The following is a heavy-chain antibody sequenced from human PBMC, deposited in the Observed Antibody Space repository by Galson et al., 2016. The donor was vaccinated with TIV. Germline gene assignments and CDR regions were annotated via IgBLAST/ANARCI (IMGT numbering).Heavy chain of an antibody. CDR3: ARVPAKLDAQTNYGMDV. J-gene: IGHJ6*02. Sequence: LRLSCAASGFTFRDYHMSWIRQAPGKGLEWVSDISSSGSTKYYADSVKGRFTVSRDNAKNSLYLQMNSLRAEDTAVYYCARVPAKLDAQTNYGMDVWGQGTTVTVSS. CDR1: GFTFRDYH. CDR2: ISSSGSTK. D-gene: IGHD1-1*01. V-gene: IGHV3-11*01.